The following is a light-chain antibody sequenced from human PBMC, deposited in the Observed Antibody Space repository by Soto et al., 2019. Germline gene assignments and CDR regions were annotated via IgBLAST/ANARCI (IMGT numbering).Light chain of an antibody. CDR1: QSISNW. CDR2: KAS. Sequence: DIQMTQSPSTLSASVGDRVTITCRASQSISNWLAWYQQKPGKAPKLLIYKASSLESGVPSRFRGSGSGTEFTLTISSLQPDDFATYYCQHYNSYSISFGRGTRLEIK. V-gene: IGKV1-5*03. CDR3: QHYNSYSIS. J-gene: IGKJ5*01.